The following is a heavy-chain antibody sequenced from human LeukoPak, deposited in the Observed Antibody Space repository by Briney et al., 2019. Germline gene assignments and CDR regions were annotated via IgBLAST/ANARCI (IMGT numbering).Heavy chain of an antibody. CDR2: IFNGGST. V-gene: IGHV3-66*01. CDR3: ARGLFASGSYYNFFDY. Sequence: GGSLRLSCAASGFTFSSFAVSWVRQAPGKGLEWVSVIFNGGSTYYADSVKGRFTISTDNSKNMLYLQMNSLRAEDTAVYYCARGLFASGSYYNFFDYWAQGTLVTVSS. J-gene: IGHJ4*02. CDR1: GFTFSSFA. D-gene: IGHD3-10*01.